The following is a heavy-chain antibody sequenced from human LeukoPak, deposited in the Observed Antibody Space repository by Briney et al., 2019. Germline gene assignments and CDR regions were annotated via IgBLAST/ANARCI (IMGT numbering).Heavy chain of an antibody. D-gene: IGHD2-2*01. V-gene: IGHV3-21*01. CDR3: ARDGGTYCSSTSCSDFDY. J-gene: IGHJ4*02. CDR2: ISSSSSYI. Sequence: PGGSLRLSCAASGFTFSSYSMNWVRQAPGKGLEWVSSISSSSSYIYYADSVKGRFTISRDNAKNSLYLQMNSLRAEDTAVYYCARDGGTYCSSTSCSDFDYWGQGTLVTVSS. CDR1: GFTFSSYS.